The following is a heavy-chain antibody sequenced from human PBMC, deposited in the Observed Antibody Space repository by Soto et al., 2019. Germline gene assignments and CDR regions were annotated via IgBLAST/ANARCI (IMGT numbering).Heavy chain of an antibody. V-gene: IGHV4-30-2*01. CDR3: ARFRTIQITGTTAYFDY. CDR1: GGSISSGGYS. J-gene: IGHJ4*02. Sequence: SETLSLTCAVSGGSISSGGYSWSWIRQPPGKGLEWIGYIYHSGSTYYNPSLKSRVTISVDRSKNQFSLKLSSVTAADTAVYYCARFRTIQITGTTAYFDYWGQGTLLTVSS. D-gene: IGHD1-7*01. CDR2: IYHSGST.